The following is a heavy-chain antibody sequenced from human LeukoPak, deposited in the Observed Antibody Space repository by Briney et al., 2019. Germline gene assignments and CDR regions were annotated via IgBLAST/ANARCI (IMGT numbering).Heavy chain of an antibody. J-gene: IGHJ6*03. D-gene: IGHD3-22*01. CDR3: AKAGDNSGYYPAFYYYMDA. CDR2: IWYDGSNK. CDR1: GFTFNSNG. V-gene: IGHV3-33*06. Sequence: GRSLRLSCAASGFTFNSNGMHWVRQAPGKGLEGVALIWYDGSNKYYADSVKGRFTISRDNSKNTLYLQMDSLRAEDTAVYYCAKAGDNSGYYPAFYYYMDAWGRGTTVNVSS.